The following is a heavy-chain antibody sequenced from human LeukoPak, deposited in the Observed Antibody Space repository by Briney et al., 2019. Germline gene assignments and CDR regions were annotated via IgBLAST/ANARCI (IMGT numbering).Heavy chain of an antibody. V-gene: IGHV1-2*02. Sequence: ASVKVSCKASGYIFTGYYMHWVRQAPGQGLEWMGWINPNSGGTNYAQKFQGRVTMTRDTSISTAYMELSRLRSDDTAVYYCARDTGRVEYSSSWHFDYWGREPWSPSPQ. J-gene: IGHJ4*02. CDR3: ARDTGRVEYSSSWHFDY. D-gene: IGHD6-13*01. CDR1: GYIFTGYY. CDR2: INPNSGGT.